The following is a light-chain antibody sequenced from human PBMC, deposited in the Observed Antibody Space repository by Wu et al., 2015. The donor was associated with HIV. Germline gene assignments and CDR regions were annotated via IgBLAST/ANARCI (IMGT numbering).Light chain of an antibody. CDR1: QSVNNF. Sequence: DIQMTQSPSSLSASVGDTVTITCRASQSVNNFLNWYQQKPGKAPKLLVSAASSLHSGAPLRFSGSGSGTEFTLTINSLQSEDFATYFCQESSNTPPAFGQGTR. V-gene: IGKV1-39*01. CDR2: AAS. CDR3: QESSNTPPA. J-gene: IGKJ5*01.